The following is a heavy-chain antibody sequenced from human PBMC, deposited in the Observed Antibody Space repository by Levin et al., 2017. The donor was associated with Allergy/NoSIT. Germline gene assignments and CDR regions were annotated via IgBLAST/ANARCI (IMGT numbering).Heavy chain of an antibody. D-gene: IGHD6-19*01. Sequence: GGSLRLSCTASGFTFGNYALHWVRQAPGKGLEWISGISWNGVSINYADSVKGRFTISRDNAKNSLYLQMSSLRAEDTAFYYCAKDYGSGWYGIDYWGQGTLVSVSS. J-gene: IGHJ4*02. V-gene: IGHV3-9*01. CDR3: AKDYGSGWYGIDY. CDR2: ISWNGVSI. CDR1: GFTFGNYA.